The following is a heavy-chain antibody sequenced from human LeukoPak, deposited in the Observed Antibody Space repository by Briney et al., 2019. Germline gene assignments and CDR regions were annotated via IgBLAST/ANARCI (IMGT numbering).Heavy chain of an antibody. CDR1: GYSISSGYY. CDR2: IYHSEST. V-gene: IGHV4-38-2*01. Sequence: SETLSLTCAVSGYSISSGYYWGWIRQPPGKGLEWIGSIYHSESTYYNPSLKSRVTISVDTSKNQFSLKLSSVTAADTAVYYCARHHWYSSSSQYFDYWGQGTLVTVSS. D-gene: IGHD6-6*01. J-gene: IGHJ4*02. CDR3: ARHHWYSSSSQYFDY.